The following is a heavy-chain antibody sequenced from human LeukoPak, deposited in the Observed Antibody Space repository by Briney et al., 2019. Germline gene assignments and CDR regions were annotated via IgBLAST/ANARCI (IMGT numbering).Heavy chain of an antibody. CDR2: INSDGSST. CDR3: VKDPVLNSVYDSYFTN. D-gene: IGHD5/OR15-5a*01. Sequence: GGSLRLSCAASGFTFSSYWMHWVRQAPGKGLVWVSRINSDGSSTSYADSVKGRFTISRDDSRNSLYLQLTSLRPEDTAVYYCVKDPVLNSVYDSYFTNWGQGTLVTVSS. CDR1: GFTFSSYW. J-gene: IGHJ4*02. V-gene: IGHV3-74*01.